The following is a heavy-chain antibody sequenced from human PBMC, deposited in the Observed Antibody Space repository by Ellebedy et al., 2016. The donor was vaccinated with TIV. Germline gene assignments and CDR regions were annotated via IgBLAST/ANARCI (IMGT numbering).Heavy chain of an antibody. CDR3: ARGDSPSSGSYRY. D-gene: IGHD1-26*01. J-gene: IGHJ4*02. CDR1: AYSFTSYW. V-gene: IGHV5-51*01. Sequence: GESLKISXQGSAYSFTSYWIAWVRQMPGKGLEWMGIIFPGDSDTIYSPSFQGQVTISADKSISTAYLQWNSLKASDTAMYYCARGDSPSSGSYRYWGQGTLVTVSS. CDR2: IFPGDSDT.